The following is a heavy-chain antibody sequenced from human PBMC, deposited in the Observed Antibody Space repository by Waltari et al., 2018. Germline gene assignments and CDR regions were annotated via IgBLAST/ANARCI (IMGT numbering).Heavy chain of an antibody. J-gene: IGHJ4*02. CDR1: GFN. Sequence: EVQLVESGGGLVQPGGSLRLSCAASGFNWIRPAPGKGLEWVANINRDGSRESYVDSVKGRFTISRDNAKNSVFLQMNSLRVEDTAVYYCEGSWTWGQGTLVTVSS. CDR3: EGSWT. CDR2: INRDGSRE. D-gene: IGHD5-12*01. V-gene: IGHV3-7*01.